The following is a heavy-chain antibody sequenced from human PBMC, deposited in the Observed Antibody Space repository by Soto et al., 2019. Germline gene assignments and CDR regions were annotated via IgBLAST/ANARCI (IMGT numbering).Heavy chain of an antibody. CDR3: AREWGEGFGDSDGFDP. Sequence: GGSLRLSCAASGFTFSSYAMHWVRQAPGKGLEWVAVISYDGSNKYYADSVKGRFTISRDNSKNTLYLQMNSLRAEDTAVYYCAREWGEGFGDSDGFDPWGQGTLVTVSS. V-gene: IGHV3-30-3*01. CDR2: ISYDGSNK. CDR1: GFTFSSYA. D-gene: IGHD3-10*01. J-gene: IGHJ5*02.